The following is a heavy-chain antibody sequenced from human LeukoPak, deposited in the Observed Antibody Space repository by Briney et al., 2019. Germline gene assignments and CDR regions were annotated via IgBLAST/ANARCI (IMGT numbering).Heavy chain of an antibody. CDR2: INSDSGFT. Sequence: ASVKVSCKASGYTFTGYYMNWVRQAPGQGLEWMGWINSDSGFTKYAQKFLGRVTMTRDTSITTVYMDLTRLTSDDTAVYYCARNFDMKGFDPWGQGALVTVSS. V-gene: IGHV1-2*02. CDR3: ARNFDMKGFDP. D-gene: IGHD3-9*01. J-gene: IGHJ5*02. CDR1: GYTFTGYY.